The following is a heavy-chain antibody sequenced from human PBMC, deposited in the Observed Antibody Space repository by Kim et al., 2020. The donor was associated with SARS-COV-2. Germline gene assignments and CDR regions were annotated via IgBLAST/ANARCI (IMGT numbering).Heavy chain of an antibody. CDR2: IIPIFGTA. CDR3: ARVGYYDSSGIGLAIDY. Sequence: SVKVSCKASGGTFSSYAISWVRQAPGQGLEWMGGIIPIFGTANYAQKFQGRVTITADESTSTAYMELSSLRSEDTAVYYCARVGYYDSSGIGLAIDYWGQGTLVTVSS. V-gene: IGHV1-69*13. J-gene: IGHJ4*02. CDR1: GGTFSSYA. D-gene: IGHD3-22*01.